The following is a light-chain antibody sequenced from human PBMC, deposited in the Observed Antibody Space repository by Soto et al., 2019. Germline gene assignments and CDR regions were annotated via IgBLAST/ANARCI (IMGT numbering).Light chain of an antibody. Sequence: DIQMTQSPSSLSASVGASVTITCRASQNIYNYLNWYQQKPGKAPRLLIYAASTLHSGVPSRFTGSGSGTDFSPTINGLQPEDFATYYCQHSYTAPPFTFGQGTRLEI. CDR1: QNIYNY. J-gene: IGKJ2*01. CDR3: QHSYTAPPFT. V-gene: IGKV1-39*01. CDR2: AAS.